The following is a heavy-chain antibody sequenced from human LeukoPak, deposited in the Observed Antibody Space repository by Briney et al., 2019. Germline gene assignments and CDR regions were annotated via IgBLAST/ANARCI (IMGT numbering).Heavy chain of an antibody. Sequence: SVKVSCKASGGTFSSYAISWVRQAPGQGLEWMGRIIPILGIANYAQKFQGRVTITADKSTSTAYMELSSLRSEDTAVYYCARALSDCTNGVCYDYWGQGALVTVSS. D-gene: IGHD2-8*01. V-gene: IGHV1-69*04. CDR2: IIPILGIA. CDR3: ARALSDCTNGVCYDY. J-gene: IGHJ4*02. CDR1: GGTFSSYA.